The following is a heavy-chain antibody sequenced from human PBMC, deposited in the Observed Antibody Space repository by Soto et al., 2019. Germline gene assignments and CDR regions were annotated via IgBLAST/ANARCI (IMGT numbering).Heavy chain of an antibody. CDR2: IYYSGST. V-gene: IGHV4-31*03. CDR3: TAAYDSSGYYYRDY. CDR1: GGSISSGGYY. D-gene: IGHD3-22*01. J-gene: IGHJ4*02. Sequence: QVQLQESGPGLVKPSQTLSLTCTVSGGSISSGGYYWSWIRQHPGKGLEWIGYIYYSGSTYYNPSLMRRVTISVYTSKNQLSLKLSSVTAADTAVYYCTAAYDSSGYYYRDYWGQGTLVTVSS.